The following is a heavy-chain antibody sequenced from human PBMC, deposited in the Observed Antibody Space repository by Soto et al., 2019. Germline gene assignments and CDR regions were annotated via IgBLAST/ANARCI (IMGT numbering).Heavy chain of an antibody. V-gene: IGHV1-8*01. CDR2: MNPNSGNT. D-gene: IGHD6-13*01. Sequence: GASVKVSCKTSGYKFRSYDINWVRQAPGQGLEWMGGMNPNSGNTGYAQKFQGRVTMTRNTSISTAYMELSMLRHEDTAVSYCARAFSYSSRGYYYYDGMDVWGQGTTVTVSS. J-gene: IGHJ6*02. CDR3: ARAFSYSSRGYYYYDGMDV. CDR1: GYKFRSYD.